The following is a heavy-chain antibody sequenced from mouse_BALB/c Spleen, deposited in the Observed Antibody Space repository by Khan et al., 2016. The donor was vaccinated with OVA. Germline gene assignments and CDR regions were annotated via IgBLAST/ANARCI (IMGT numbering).Heavy chain of an antibody. Sequence: QIQLVQSGPELKKPGETVKISCKASGYTFTNYRMNWMKQAPGKGLKWMGWINTYTGEPTYGDDFKGRFAFSLETSASTAYLQINNLKNEDMATYFCARESSYWYSDVWGAGTTVTVSS. V-gene: IGHV9-1*02. CDR2: INTYTGEP. CDR1: GYTFTNYR. J-gene: IGHJ1*01. CDR3: ARESSYWYSDV. D-gene: IGHD1-1*01.